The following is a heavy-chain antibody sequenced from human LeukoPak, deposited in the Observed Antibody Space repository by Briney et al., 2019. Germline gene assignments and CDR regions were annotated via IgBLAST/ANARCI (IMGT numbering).Heavy chain of an antibody. V-gene: IGHV3-9*01. Sequence: PGGSLRLSCAASGFTFDDYAMHWVRQAPGKGLEWASGISWNSGSIGYADSVKGRFTISRDNAKNSLYLQMNSLRAEDTALYYCAKAKTNYDFWSGYYTAHYFDYWGQGTLVTVSS. D-gene: IGHD3-3*01. CDR1: GFTFDDYA. CDR2: ISWNSGSI. J-gene: IGHJ4*02. CDR3: AKAKTNYDFWSGYYTAHYFDY.